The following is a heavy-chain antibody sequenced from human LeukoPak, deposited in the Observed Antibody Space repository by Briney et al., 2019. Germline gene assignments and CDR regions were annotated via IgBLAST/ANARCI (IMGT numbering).Heavy chain of an antibody. CDR2: VHLDGRT. Sequence: PSGTLSLICGASGGSISSTNWWTWIRQPPGKGLEWIGEVHLDGRTNYNPSLESRLTMSVDLSENHISLKLTSVTAADTAVYYCAREGGFYRPLDYTGHGTLVTVSS. D-gene: IGHD3-3*01. J-gene: IGHJ4*01. V-gene: IGHV4-4*02. CDR3: AREGGFYRPLDY. CDR1: GGSISSTNW.